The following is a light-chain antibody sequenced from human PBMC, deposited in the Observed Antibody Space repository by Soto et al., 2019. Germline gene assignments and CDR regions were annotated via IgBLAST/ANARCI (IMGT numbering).Light chain of an antibody. Sequence: EIVLTQSPATLSLSPGERATLSCRVSQSVGSQLAWYQRIPGQAPRLLIYDASNRATGIPARFSGSGSGTDFTLTINSLEPEDVAVYYCQQRSYLFTFGGGTKVEIK. CDR2: DAS. CDR1: QSVGSQ. V-gene: IGKV3-11*01. J-gene: IGKJ4*01. CDR3: QQRSYLFT.